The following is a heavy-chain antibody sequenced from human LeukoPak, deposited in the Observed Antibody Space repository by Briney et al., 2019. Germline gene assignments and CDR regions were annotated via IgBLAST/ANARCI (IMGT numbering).Heavy chain of an antibody. D-gene: IGHD1-1*01. Sequence: GGSLRLSCAASGFTFSDYYMSWIRQAPGKGLEWVSVLYSGGSTYYADSVKGRSTISRDNFKNTVYLQMNSLRPEDTAVYYCAKEARSVRNDLEFDSWGQGTLVTVSS. CDR3: AKEARSVRNDLEFDS. V-gene: IGHV3-66*01. CDR2: LYSGGST. J-gene: IGHJ4*02. CDR1: GFTFSDYY.